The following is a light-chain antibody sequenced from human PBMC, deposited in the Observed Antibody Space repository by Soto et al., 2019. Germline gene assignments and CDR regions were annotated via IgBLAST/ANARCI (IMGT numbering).Light chain of an antibody. V-gene: IGLV1-47*01. J-gene: IGLJ2*01. CDR1: SSNIGSNH. Sequence: QSVLTQPPSASETPGQRVIISCSGSSSNIGSNHVYWYQQLPGMAPKVLIYGNNERPLGVPDRFSGSKSGTSAFLAISGLRSEDEADYYCAAWDDGLTGVVFGGGTKLTVL. CDR3: AAWDDGLTGVV. CDR2: GNN.